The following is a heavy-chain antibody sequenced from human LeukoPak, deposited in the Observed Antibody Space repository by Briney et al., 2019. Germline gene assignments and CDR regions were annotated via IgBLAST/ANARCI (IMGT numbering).Heavy chain of an antibody. Sequence: SETLSLTCTVSGGPISSSSYYWGWIRQPPGKGLEWIGSIYYSGSTYYNPSLKSRVTISVDTSKNQFSLKLSSVTAADTAVYYCARARSMTYYHDSSGYSGLGDWGQGTLVTVSS. CDR2: IYYSGST. V-gene: IGHV4-39*07. CDR3: ARARSMTYYHDSSGYSGLGD. CDR1: GGPISSSSYY. D-gene: IGHD3-22*01. J-gene: IGHJ4*02.